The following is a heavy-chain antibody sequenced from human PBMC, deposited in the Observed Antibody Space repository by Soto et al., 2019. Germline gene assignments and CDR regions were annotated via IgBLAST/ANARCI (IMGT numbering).Heavy chain of an antibody. CDR2: IYHSGST. CDR1: GVSISSGGYS. Sequence: TLSLTCAVSGVSISSGGYSWSWIRQPPGKGLEWIGYIYHSGSTYYNPSLKSRVTISVDRSKNQFSLKLSSVTAADTAIYSCARVTHPCAQGTLLTVSS. V-gene: IGHV4-30-2*01. CDR3: ARVTHP. J-gene: IGHJ5*02.